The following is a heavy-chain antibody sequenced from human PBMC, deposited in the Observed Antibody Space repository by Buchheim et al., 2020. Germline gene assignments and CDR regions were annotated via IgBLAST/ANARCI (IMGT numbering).Heavy chain of an antibody. CDR2: ISGSGGTT. V-gene: IGHV3-23*01. CDR3: AKDPGPVYCSGGSCYAN. D-gene: IGHD2-15*01. Sequence: EVQLLESGGGFVQPGGSLRLSCAASGFTFRSYAMSWVRQAPGRGLDWVSVISGSGGTTYYADSVKGRFTISRDNSKNTLYLQMNSLRVEDTALYYCAKDPGPVYCSGGSCYANWGQGT. J-gene: IGHJ4*02. CDR1: GFTFRSYA.